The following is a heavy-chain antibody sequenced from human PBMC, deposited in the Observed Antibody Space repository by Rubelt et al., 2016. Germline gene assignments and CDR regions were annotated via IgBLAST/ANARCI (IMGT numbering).Heavy chain of an antibody. D-gene: IGHD1-26*01. J-gene: IGHJ2*01. CDR1: GGSFSGYY. CDR2: INHSGTT. Sequence: QVQLQQWGAGLLKPSETLSLTCAVYGGSFSGYYWSWIRQPPGKGLEWIGEINHSGTTNCNPSLKSRVTMSVDTPKNQFSLNLRSVTAADTAGFYCASASGSYQANGWYFDLWGRGALVTVSS. CDR3: ASASGSYQANGWYFDL. V-gene: IGHV4-34*01.